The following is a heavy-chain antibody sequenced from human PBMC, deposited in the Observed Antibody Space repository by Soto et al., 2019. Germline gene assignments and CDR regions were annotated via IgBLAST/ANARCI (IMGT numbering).Heavy chain of an antibody. CDR1: GGSISSGGYY. CDR2: IYYSGST. Sequence: PSETLSLTCTVSGGSISSGGYYWSWIRQHPGKGLEWIGYIYYSGSTYYNPSLKSRVTISVDTSKNQFSLKLSSVTAADTAVYYCARDQYCSSTSCYPYYYYMDVWGKGTTVTVSS. CDR3: ARDQYCSSTSCYPYYYYMDV. J-gene: IGHJ6*03. V-gene: IGHV4-31*03. D-gene: IGHD2-2*01.